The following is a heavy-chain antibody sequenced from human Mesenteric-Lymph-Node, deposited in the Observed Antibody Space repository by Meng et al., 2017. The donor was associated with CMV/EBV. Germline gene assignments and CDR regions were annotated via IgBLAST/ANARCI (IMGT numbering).Heavy chain of an antibody. V-gene: IGHV1-2*02. Sequence: ASVKVSCKASGYTFIGYYVHWVRLAPGQGPEWMGWINPDSGGTTYAQKFRGRVTMTGDTSTSTAYMELSRLSSDDTAMYYCAKDHFGSGSYQDYWGQGTLVTVSS. CDR2: INPDSGGT. J-gene: IGHJ4*02. CDR3: AKDHFGSGSYQDY. D-gene: IGHD3-10*01. CDR1: GYTFIGYY.